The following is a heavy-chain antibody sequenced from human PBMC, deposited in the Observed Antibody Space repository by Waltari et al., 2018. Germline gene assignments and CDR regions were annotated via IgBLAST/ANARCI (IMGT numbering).Heavy chain of an antibody. J-gene: IGHJ4*02. D-gene: IGHD6-6*01. CDR1: GGSISSGSYY. V-gene: IGHV4-61*02. CDR3: ARERIAARAFDY. Sequence: QVQLQESGPGLVKPSQTLSLTCTVSGGSISSGSYYWSWIRQPAGKGLEWIGGIYTSGSTNYNPSRKSRVTISVDTSKNQFSLKLSSVTAADTAVYYCARERIAARAFDYWGQGTLVTVSS. CDR2: IYTSGST.